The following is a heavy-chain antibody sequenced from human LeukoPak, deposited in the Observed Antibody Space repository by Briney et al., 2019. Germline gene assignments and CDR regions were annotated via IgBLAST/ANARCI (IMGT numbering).Heavy chain of an antibody. D-gene: IGHD6-13*01. J-gene: IGHJ3*02. CDR1: GGSISSSNW. CDR3: ARDSAAADDASDI. V-gene: IGHV4-4*02. CDR2: IYHSGST. Sequence: SGTLSLTCAVSGGSISSSNWWSWVRQPPGKGLEWIGEIYHSGSTNYNPSLKSRVTISVDKSKNQFTLKLSSVTAADTAVYYCARDSAAADDASDIWGQGTMVTVSS.